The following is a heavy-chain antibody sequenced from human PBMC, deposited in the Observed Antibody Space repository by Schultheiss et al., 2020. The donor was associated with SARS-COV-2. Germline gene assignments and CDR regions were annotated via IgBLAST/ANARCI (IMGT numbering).Heavy chain of an antibody. CDR3: AARPPGGDY. CDR2: ISGSGGST. V-gene: IGHV3-23*01. D-gene: IGHD6-6*01. CDR1: GFTFSTYA. J-gene: IGHJ4*02. Sequence: GGSLRLSCAASGFTFSTYAMSWVRQAPGKGLEWVSVISGSGGSTYYADSVKGRFSISRDNSKNTLYLQMNSLRAEDTAVYYCAARPPGGDYWGQGTLVTVSS.